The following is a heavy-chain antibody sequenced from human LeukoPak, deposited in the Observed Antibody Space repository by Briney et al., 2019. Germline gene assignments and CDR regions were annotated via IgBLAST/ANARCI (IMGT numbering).Heavy chain of an antibody. V-gene: IGHV3-23*01. CDR1: GLTFSNYA. Sequence: GGSLRLSCAASGLTFSNYAMTWVRQAPGKGLEWISSITGRGGTSYTDSVKGRFTVYRDNSKNTLYLQMNSLRVGDTALYYCAKDLNGDYVGAFDSWGQGTMVTVSS. CDR3: AKDLNGDYVGAFDS. J-gene: IGHJ3*01. CDR2: ITGRGGT. D-gene: IGHD4-17*01.